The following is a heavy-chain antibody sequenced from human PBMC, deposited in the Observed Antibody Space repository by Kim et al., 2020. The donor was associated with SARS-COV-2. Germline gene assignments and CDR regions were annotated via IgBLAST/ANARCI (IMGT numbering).Heavy chain of an antibody. V-gene: IGHV3-74*01. CDR3: IRDFREFNY. CDR1: GFTFSNYW. CDR2: IDGDGRTT. Sequence: GGSLRLSCAASGFTFSNYWIHWVRQAPGKGLVWVSRIDGDGRTTNYADSVKGRFTLSRDNAENTVFLQMSSLRAEDTAVYYCIRDFREFNYLGQGALVTV. J-gene: IGHJ4*02. D-gene: IGHD3-10*01.